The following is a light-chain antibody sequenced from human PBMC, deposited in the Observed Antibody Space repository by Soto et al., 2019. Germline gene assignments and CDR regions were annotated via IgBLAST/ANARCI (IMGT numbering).Light chain of an antibody. CDR3: QQYGSAPPWT. J-gene: IGKJ1*01. CDR1: QSVSSSY. Sequence: EIVLTQSPGTLSLSPGERATLSCRASQSVSSSYLAWYQQKPGQAPRLLIYGASSRATGIPDRFSGSGSGRDLPLTISRLEREDSAVDYCQQYGSAPPWTFGQGPKVETK. V-gene: IGKV3-20*01. CDR2: GAS.